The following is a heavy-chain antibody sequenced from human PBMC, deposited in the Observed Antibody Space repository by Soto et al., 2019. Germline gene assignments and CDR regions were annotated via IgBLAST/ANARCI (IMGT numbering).Heavy chain of an antibody. V-gene: IGHV3-23*01. D-gene: IGHD3-10*01. J-gene: IGHJ4*02. CDR3: ANDSPVIDSVRGYFDY. CDR1: GFAFTNYA. Sequence: GGSLRLSCAASGFAFTNYAMTWVRRAPGKGLEWVSAISGSGAIIYYADSVKGRFTISRDNSKNTLYLQMDGLRAEDTATYYCANDSPVIDSVRGYFDYWGQGTLVTVSS. CDR2: ISGSGAII.